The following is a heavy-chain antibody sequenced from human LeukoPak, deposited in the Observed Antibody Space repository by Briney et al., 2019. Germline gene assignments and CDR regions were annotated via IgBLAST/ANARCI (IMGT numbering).Heavy chain of an antibody. Sequence: SETLSLTCTVSGGSISSYYWSWIRQPPGKGLEWIGYLYYSGSTNYNPSLKSRVTISVDTSKNQFSLKLSSVTAADTAVYYCARQVELLWFGELLNFFDYWGQGTLVTVSS. J-gene: IGHJ4*02. CDR3: ARQVELLWFGELLNFFDY. CDR2: LYYSGST. D-gene: IGHD3-10*01. CDR1: GGSISSYY. V-gene: IGHV4-59*08.